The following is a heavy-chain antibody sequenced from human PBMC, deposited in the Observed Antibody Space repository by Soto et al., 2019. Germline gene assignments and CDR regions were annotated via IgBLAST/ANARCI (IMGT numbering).Heavy chain of an antibody. CDR3: AREPATAKPEGVDF. D-gene: IGHD1-1*01. V-gene: IGHV1-2*02. CDR1: GYTFSDYY. CDR2: INPNSGGT. Sequence: ASVKVSCKASGYTFSDYYIHWVRQAPGQGLEWMGWINPNSGGTKYAPKFQGGVTMTRDTSITTAYMELSRLRSGDTAVYYCAREPATAKPEGVDFWGQGTLVTVSS. J-gene: IGHJ4*02.